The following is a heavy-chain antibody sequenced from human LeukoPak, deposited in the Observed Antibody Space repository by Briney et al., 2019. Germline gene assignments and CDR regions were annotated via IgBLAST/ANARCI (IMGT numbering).Heavy chain of an antibody. CDR1: GFTLSTYV. CDR3: ARDGPHRSNYGMDV. J-gene: IGHJ6*02. V-gene: IGHV3-30-3*01. Sequence: GRSLRLSCAASGFTLSTYVMHWVRQAPGKGLEWVAVISYDGSNKYYADSVKGRFTVSRDNLKNTLNLQMNSLRAQDTAVYYCARDGPHRSNYGMDVWGQGTTVTVSS. CDR2: ISYDGSNK.